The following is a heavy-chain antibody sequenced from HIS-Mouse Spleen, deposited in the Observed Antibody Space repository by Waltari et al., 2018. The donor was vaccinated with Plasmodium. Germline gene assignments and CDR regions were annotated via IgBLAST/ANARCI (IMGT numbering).Heavy chain of an antibody. Sequence: WVANIKQDGSEKYYVDSVKGRFTISRDNAKNSLYLQMNSLRAEDTAVYYCAREGGKGLLWFGGPNGYFDYWGQGTLVTVSS. J-gene: IGHJ4*02. V-gene: IGHV3-7*01. D-gene: IGHD3-10*01. CDR2: IKQDGSEK. CDR3: AREGGKGLLWFGGPNGYFDY.